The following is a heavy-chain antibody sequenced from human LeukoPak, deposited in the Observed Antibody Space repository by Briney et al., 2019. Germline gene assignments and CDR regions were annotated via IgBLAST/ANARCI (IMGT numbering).Heavy chain of an antibody. CDR1: GYTFTGYY. CDR2: INPNSGGT. D-gene: IGHD3-22*01. J-gene: IGHJ3*02. Sequence: ASVKVSCKASGYTFTGYYMHWVRQAPGQGLELMGWINPNSGGTNYAQKFQGRVTMTRDTSISTAYMELSRLRSDDTAVYYCARSTNPYYYDSSGYYPFGAFDIWGQGTMVTVSS. CDR3: ARSTNPYYYDSSGYYPFGAFDI. V-gene: IGHV1-2*02.